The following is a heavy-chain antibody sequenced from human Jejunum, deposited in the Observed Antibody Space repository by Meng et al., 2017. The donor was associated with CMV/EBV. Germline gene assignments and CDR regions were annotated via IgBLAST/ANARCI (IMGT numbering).Heavy chain of an antibody. V-gene: IGHV1-18*01. CDR1: GYTFTSYG. J-gene: IGHJ5*02. CDR3: AASSSSWYQNWFDP. CDR2: ISAYNGNT. D-gene: IGHD6-13*01. Sequence: QGQLVQSGSKWKKPGASVKVSCTASGYTFTSYGISWVRQAPGQGLEWMGWISAYNGNTNYAQKLQGRVTMTTDTSTSTAYMELRSLRSDDTAVYYCAASSSSWYQNWFDPWGQGTLVTVSS.